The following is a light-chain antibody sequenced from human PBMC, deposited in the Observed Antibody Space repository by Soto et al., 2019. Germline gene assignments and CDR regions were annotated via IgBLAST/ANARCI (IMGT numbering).Light chain of an antibody. CDR2: GAS. CDR1: QSVSHSY. J-gene: IGKJ5*01. Sequence: EIGLTKSPGTLSVSPGERATLSCRASQSVSHSYLAWYQQKPGQAPRLLVYGASSRTTGIPDRFSGSGSGTDFTLTISRLEPEDFAVYYCQQHETLITFGQGTRLEI. V-gene: IGKV3-20*01. CDR3: QQHETLIT.